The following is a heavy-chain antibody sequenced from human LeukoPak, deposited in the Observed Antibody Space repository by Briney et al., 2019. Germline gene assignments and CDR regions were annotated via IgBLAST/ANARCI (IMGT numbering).Heavy chain of an antibody. J-gene: IGHJ3*02. CDR3: ARQRVGRGYYYVGAPDAFDI. D-gene: IGHD3-22*01. Sequence: GESLKISCKGSGYSFTSYWIGWVRQMPGKGLEWMGIIYPGDSDTRYSPSFQGQVTISADKSISTAYLQWSSLKASDTAMYYCARQRVGRGYYYVGAPDAFDIWGQGTMVTVSS. CDR1: GYSFTSYW. V-gene: IGHV5-51*01. CDR2: IYPGDSDT.